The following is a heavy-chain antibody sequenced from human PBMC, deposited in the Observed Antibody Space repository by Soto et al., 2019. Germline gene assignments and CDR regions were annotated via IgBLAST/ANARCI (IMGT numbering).Heavy chain of an antibody. V-gene: IGHV4-59*01. Sequence: PSETLSLTCTFSGDSISNYYWSWIRQPPGKGLEWIGYIYYSGSTNYNPSLKSRVTISVDTSKNQFSLKLSSVTAADTAVYYCAKAGDATLYDYWGQGTLVTVSS. CDR1: GDSISNYY. D-gene: IGHD2-15*01. CDR2: IYYSGST. J-gene: IGHJ4*02. CDR3: AKAGDATLYDY.